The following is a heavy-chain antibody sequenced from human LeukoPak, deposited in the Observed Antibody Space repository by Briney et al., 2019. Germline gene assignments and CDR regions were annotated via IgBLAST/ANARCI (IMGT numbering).Heavy chain of an antibody. Sequence: PGGSLRLSCAASGFTFSSYSMNWVRQAPGKGLEWVSYISSSSSTIYYAGSVKGRFTISRDNAKNSLYLQMNSLRAEDTAVYYCARGIAAAGIDYWGQGTLVTVSS. V-gene: IGHV3-48*01. CDR2: ISSSSSTI. D-gene: IGHD6-13*01. J-gene: IGHJ4*02. CDR1: GFTFSSYS. CDR3: ARGIAAAGIDY.